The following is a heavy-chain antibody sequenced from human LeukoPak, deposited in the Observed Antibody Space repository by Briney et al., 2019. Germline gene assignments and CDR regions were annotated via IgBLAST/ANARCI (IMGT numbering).Heavy chain of an antibody. J-gene: IGHJ4*02. CDR1: LFSFTSNA. CDR3: AKRGYSSDSSPLYYFDC. CDR2: IIVSGCRT. D-gene: IGHD3-22*01. Sequence: RGSLRVSCAASLFSFTSNAMSWVRQAPRTGLECMSSIIVSGCRTYYPDSVKGRFTISRDTSKNTLYLQMNGLRAEDTAVYYCAKRGYSSDSSPLYYFDCWGQGTPVAVSS. V-gene: IGHV3-23*01.